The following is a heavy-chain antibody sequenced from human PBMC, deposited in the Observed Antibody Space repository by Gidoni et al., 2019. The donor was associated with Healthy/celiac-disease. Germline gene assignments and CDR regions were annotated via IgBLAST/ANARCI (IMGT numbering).Heavy chain of an antibody. CDR2: ISGSGGST. Sequence: EVQLLESGGGLVQPGGSLRLSCAASGFTFSSYAMSWVRQAPGKGLEWVSAISGSGGSTYYADSVKGRFTISRDNSKNTLYLQMNSLRAEDTAVYYCAKELSGYYYDSSGYQEDWFDPWGQGTLVTVSS. CDR1: GFTFSSYA. J-gene: IGHJ5*02. CDR3: AKELSGYYYDSSGYQEDWFDP. D-gene: IGHD3-22*01. V-gene: IGHV3-23*01.